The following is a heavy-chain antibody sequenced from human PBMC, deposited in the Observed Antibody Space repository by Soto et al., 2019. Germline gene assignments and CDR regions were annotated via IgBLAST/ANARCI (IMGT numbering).Heavy chain of an antibody. CDR2: IDPSDSYT. D-gene: IGHD3-22*01. Sequence: GESLKISCKGSGYSFTSYWISWVRQMPGKGLEWMGRIDPSDSYTNYSPSFQGHVTISADKSISTAYLQWSSLKASDAAMYYCAKTYYYDSSGYYFDYWGQGTLVTVSS. J-gene: IGHJ4*02. V-gene: IGHV5-10-1*01. CDR3: AKTYYYDSSGYYFDY. CDR1: GYSFTSYW.